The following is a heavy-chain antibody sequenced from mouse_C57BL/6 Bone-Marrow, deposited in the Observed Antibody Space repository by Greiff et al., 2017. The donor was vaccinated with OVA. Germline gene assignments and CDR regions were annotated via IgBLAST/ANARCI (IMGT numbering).Heavy chain of an antibody. CDR2: IDPEDGDT. D-gene: IGHD1-1*01. CDR1: GFNIKDYY. Sequence: EVQLQQSGAELVRPGASVKLSCTASGFNIKDYYMHWVKQRPEQGLEWIGRIDPEDGDTEYAPKFQGKATMTADTSSNTAYLQLSSLTSEDTAVDYCTRGGYYYGSRDFDVWGTGTTVTVSS. J-gene: IGHJ1*03. V-gene: IGHV14-1*01. CDR3: TRGGYYYGSRDFDV.